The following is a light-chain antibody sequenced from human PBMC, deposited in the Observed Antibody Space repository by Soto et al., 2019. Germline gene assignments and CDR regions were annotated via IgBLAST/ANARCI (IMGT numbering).Light chain of an antibody. CDR1: QSINTY. CDR2: GAS. Sequence: IQLTQSPSSLSASVGDRVTVTCRASQSINTYLNWYQQKPGKAPTLLIYGASTLQSGVPPRFSGSGSRTDFTLTISSLQPEDFATYYCQQSYRSPYTFGQGTKLEI. J-gene: IGKJ2*01. CDR3: QQSYRSPYT. V-gene: IGKV1-39*01.